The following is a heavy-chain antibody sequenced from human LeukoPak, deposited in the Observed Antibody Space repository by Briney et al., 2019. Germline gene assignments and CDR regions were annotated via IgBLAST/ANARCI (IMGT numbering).Heavy chain of an antibody. J-gene: IGHJ5*02. D-gene: IGHD4-23*01. CDR1: GGAFSSYA. Sequence: ASVKVSCKASGGAFSSYAISWVRQAPGQGLEWMGGIIPIFGTANYAQKFQGRVTITADESTSTAYMELSSLRSEDTAVYYCARDYGGAYNWFDPWGQGTLVTVSS. CDR2: IIPIFGTA. CDR3: ARDYGGAYNWFDP. V-gene: IGHV1-69*13.